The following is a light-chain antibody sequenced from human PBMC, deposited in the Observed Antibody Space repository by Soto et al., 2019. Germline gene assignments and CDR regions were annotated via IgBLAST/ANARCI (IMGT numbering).Light chain of an antibody. CDR2: GAS. CDR3: EQYDSSPYT. V-gene: IGKV3-20*01. CDR1: QSVSSTC. Sequence: EIVLTQSPGTLSLSPGERATLSCRASQSVSSTCFAWYQHKPGQAPRLLIYGASSRETGIPDTFSGSGSGTDFTLTISSLEPEDFAVYYCEQYDSSPYTFGQGTKLEMK. J-gene: IGKJ2*01.